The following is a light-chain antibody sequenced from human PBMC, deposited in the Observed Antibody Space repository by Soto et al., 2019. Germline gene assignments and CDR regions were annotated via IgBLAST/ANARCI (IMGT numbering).Light chain of an antibody. CDR3: QQYKTWPLT. CDR1: QGVSST. Sequence: EMVLTQSPATLSVSPGERATLSCRASQGVSSTLAWYQQEPGQAPRLLIYDASTRATGIPARFSGNGSGTEFTLTISSLQSEDFAVYYCQQYKTWPLTFGGGTRVEIK. V-gene: IGKV3-15*01. CDR2: DAS. J-gene: IGKJ4*01.